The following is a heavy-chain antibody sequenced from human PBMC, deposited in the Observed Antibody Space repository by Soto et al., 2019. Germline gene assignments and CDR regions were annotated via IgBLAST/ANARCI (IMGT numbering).Heavy chain of an antibody. CDR3: ARESPLPYCSGGSCYSSGVGWFDP. D-gene: IGHD2-15*01. J-gene: IGHJ5*02. CDR2: IYYSDSS. V-gene: IGHV4-59*01. CDR1: GGSISSYY. Sequence: SETLSLTCTVSGGSISSYYWSWIRQPPGKGLEWIGYIYYSDSSNYNPSLKSRVTISVDTSKNQFSLKLTSVTAADTAVYYCARESPLPYCSGGSCYSSGVGWFDPWGQGTLVTVSS.